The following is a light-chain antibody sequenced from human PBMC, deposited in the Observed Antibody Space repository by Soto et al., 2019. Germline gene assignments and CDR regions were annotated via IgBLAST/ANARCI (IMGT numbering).Light chain of an antibody. J-gene: IGKJ1*01. Sequence: EIVMTQSPATLSVSPGERATLSCRASQSISSDLAWYQQKPGQAPRLLIYGASTRATGVPARFSGSGSVKECTLTITSLQSEDLAVYYCQNDSTWPPETFCQGTKVDIK. CDR2: GAS. V-gene: IGKV3-15*01. CDR1: QSISSD. CDR3: QNDSTWPPET.